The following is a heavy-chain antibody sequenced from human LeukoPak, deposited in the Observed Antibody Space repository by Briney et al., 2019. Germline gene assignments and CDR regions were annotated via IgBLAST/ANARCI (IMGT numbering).Heavy chain of an antibody. J-gene: IGHJ4*02. CDR1: GYSISGGYY. CDR3: AREPSGTLDY. V-gene: IGHV4-38-2*02. Sequence: PSETLSLTCTVSGYSISGGYYWGWIRQPPGKGLERIGSIHHSGGTYYNPSLKSRVTISVDTSKNQFSLKLSSVTAADTAVYYCAREPSGTLDYWGQGTLVTVSS. D-gene: IGHD1-26*01. CDR2: IHHSGGT.